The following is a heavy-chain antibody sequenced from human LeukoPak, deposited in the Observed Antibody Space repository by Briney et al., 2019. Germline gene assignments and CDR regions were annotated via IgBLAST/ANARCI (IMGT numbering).Heavy chain of an antibody. J-gene: IGHJ4*02. V-gene: IGHV4-39*07. CDR3: AAINWGSNHFDY. D-gene: IGHD7-27*01. CDR1: GGSISSSSYY. CDR2: IYYSGST. Sequence: KPSETLSLTRTVSGGSISSSSYYWGWIRQPPGKGLEWIGSIYYSGSTYYNPSLKSRVTISVDTSKNQFSLKLSSVTAADTAVYYCAAINWGSNHFDYWGQGTLVTVSS.